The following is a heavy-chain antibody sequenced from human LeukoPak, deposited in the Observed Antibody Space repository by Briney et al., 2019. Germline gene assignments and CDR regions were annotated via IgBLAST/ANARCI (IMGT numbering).Heavy chain of an antibody. J-gene: IGHJ4*02. CDR2: IYHSGTT. CDR1: GYSISSGYY. V-gene: IGHV4-38-2*02. Sequence: SETLSLTCTVSGYSISSGYYWGWIRQPPGKGLEWIGSIYHSGTTFYNPSLKSRVTISVDTSKNQFSLKLSSVTAADTAVYYCASSGSSSLAGYWGQGTLVTVSS. CDR3: ASSGSSSLAGY. D-gene: IGHD6-6*01.